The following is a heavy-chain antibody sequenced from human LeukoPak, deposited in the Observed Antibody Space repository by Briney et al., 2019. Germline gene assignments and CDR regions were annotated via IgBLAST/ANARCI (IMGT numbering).Heavy chain of an antibody. CDR1: GGSISSYY. Sequence: AETLSLTCTVSGGSISSYYWSWIRQPPGKGLEWIGYIYYSGSTNYNPSLKSRVTISVDTSKNQFSLKLSSVTAADAAVYYCARASEPHYYYYGMDVWGQGTTVTVSS. CDR3: ARASEPHYYYYGMDV. CDR2: IYYSGST. V-gene: IGHV4-59*01. J-gene: IGHJ6*02.